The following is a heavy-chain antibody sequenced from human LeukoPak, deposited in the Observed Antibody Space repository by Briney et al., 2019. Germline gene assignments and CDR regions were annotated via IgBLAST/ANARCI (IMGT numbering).Heavy chain of an antibody. CDR3: ARHGCSGGNCYYSAFDI. J-gene: IGHJ3*02. V-gene: IGHV4-39*01. CDR2: IYYSGST. Sequence: PSETLSLTCTVSGGSISSSSYYWGWIRQPPGKGLEWIGSIYYSGSTYYNPSLKSRVTISVDTSKNQFSLKLSSVTAADTAVYYCARHGCSGGNCYYSAFDIWGQGTMVTVSS. CDR1: GGSISSSSYY. D-gene: IGHD2-15*01.